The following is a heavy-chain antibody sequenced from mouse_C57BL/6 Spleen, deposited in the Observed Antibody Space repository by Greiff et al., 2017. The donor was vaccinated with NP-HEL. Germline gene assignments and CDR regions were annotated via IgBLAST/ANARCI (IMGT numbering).Heavy chain of an antibody. D-gene: IGHD3-2*02. CDR2: IDPENGDT. CDR1: GFNIKDDY. J-gene: IGHJ2*01. V-gene: IGHV14-4*01. CDR3: TKGTAQANY. Sequence: VHVKQSGAELVRPGASVKLSCTASGFNIKDDYMHWVKQRPEQGLEWIGWIDPENGDTEYASKFQGKATITADTSSNTAYLQLSSLTSEDTAVYYCTKGTAQANYWGQGTTLTVSS.